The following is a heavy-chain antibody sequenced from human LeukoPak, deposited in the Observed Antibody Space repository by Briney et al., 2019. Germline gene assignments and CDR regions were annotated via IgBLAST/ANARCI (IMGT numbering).Heavy chain of an antibody. D-gene: IGHD3-3*01. V-gene: IGHV4-59*01. J-gene: IGHJ3*02. CDR2: IYYSGST. CDR1: GGSISSYY. CDR3: AIMTYYDFWSGYSGGGAFDI. Sequence: PSETLSLTCTVSGGSISSYYWSWIRQPPGKGLEWIGYIYYSGSTNYNPSLKSRVTISVDTSKNQFSLKLSSVTAADTAVYYCAIMTYYDFWSGYSGGGAFDIWGQGTMVTVSS.